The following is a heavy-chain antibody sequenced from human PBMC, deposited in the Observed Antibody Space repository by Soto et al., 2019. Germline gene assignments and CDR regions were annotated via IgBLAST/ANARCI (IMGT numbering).Heavy chain of an antibody. V-gene: IGHV3-30*18. D-gene: IGHD2-21*01. Sequence: QVQLVESGGGVVQPGRSLRLSCVASGFTFSSYGMHWVRQAPGKGLEWVVVISYDGSNKYYADSVKGRFTISRDNSKNTLYLQMNSLRAEDTAVYYCAKPLIALYYGMDVWGQGTTVTVSS. J-gene: IGHJ6*02. CDR2: ISYDGSNK. CDR1: GFTFSSYG. CDR3: AKPLIALYYGMDV.